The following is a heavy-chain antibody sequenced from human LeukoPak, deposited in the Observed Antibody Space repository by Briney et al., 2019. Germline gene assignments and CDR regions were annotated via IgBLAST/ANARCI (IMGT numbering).Heavy chain of an antibody. V-gene: IGHV3-48*02. Sequence: GGSLRLSCAASGFTFSTYGMSSVRQAPGKGVEWLSYISSSRSTIYYGDSVKGRFTISRDNAKNSLYLQMNSLRDEDTALYYCARAMYYYESSGGLGAFDIWGQGTMVTGSS. CDR1: GFTFSTYG. CDR2: ISSSRSTI. CDR3: ARAMYYYESSGGLGAFDI. J-gene: IGHJ3*02. D-gene: IGHD3-22*01.